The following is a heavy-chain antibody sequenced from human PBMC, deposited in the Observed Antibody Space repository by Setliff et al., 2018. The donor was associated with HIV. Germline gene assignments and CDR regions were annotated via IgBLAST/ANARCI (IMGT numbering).Heavy chain of an antibody. CDR3: AREDYYVTEY. V-gene: IGHV3-23*01. CDR1: GFTFSSYA. Sequence: GESLKISCAASGFTFSSYAMSWVRQAPGKGLEWVSTISTSGADTYDAHSMKGRFTISRDNSKNTLYLQMNSLTAEDTAVYYCAREDYYVTEYWGQGTQVTVSS. CDR2: ISTSGADT. J-gene: IGHJ4*02. D-gene: IGHD3-10*02.